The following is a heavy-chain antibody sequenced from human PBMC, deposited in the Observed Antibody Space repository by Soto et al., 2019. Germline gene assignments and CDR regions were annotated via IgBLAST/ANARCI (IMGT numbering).Heavy chain of an antibody. J-gene: IGHJ6*02. D-gene: IGHD1-26*01. Sequence: QVQLVQSGAEVKEPGSSVRVSCKASGGTFDNFIMNWVRQTPGRGLEWMGGIVPMLVTPTYEEKFKGRVTLSATGSTSTMYMEVTSLRSEDTAIYYCARNGTYSSSLSQYSGMDVWGQGTTVTVSS. CDR1: GGTFDNFI. CDR3: ARNGTYSSSLSQYSGMDV. CDR2: IVPMLVTP. V-gene: IGHV1-69*01.